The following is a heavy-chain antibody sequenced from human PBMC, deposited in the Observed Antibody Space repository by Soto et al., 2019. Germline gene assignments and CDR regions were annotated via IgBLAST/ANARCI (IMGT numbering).Heavy chain of an antibody. D-gene: IGHD3-9*01. J-gene: IGHJ6*04. Sequence: SVKFSCKASGYTFTGYYMHWVRQAPGQGLEWMGWINPNSGGTNYAQKFQGWVTMTRDTSISTAYMELSRLRSDDTAVYYCARDLVYDILTGYGSYYYYYGMDVGGKGTTVTVSS. CDR3: ARDLVYDILTGYGSYYYYYGMDV. CDR1: GYTFTGYY. V-gene: IGHV1-2*04. CDR2: INPNSGGT.